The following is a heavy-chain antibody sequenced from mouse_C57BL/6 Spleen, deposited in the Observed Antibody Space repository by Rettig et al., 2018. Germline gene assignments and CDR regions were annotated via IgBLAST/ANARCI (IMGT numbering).Heavy chain of an antibody. J-gene: IGHJ4*01. CDR3: ATPLSNWGAMDY. CDR2: INPNNGGT. D-gene: IGHD4-1*01. Sequence: EVQLQQSGPELVKPGASVKISCKASGYTFTDYYMNWVKQSHGKSLEWIGDINPNNGGTSYNQKFKGKATLTVDKSSSTAYMELRSLTSEDSAVYYCATPLSNWGAMDYWGQGTSVTVSS. CDR1: GYTFTDYY. V-gene: IGHV1-26*01.